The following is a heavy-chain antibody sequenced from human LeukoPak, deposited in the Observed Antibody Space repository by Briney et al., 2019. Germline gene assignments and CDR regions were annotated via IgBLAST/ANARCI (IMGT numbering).Heavy chain of an antibody. J-gene: IGHJ5*02. CDR2: INPNTGDT. CDR3: ARDMWQQFDWFDP. V-gene: IGHV1-2*02. CDR1: GYTFTAYY. D-gene: IGHD6-13*01. Sequence: ASVKVSCKTSGYTFTAYYMHWVRQTPGQGLEWMGWINPNTGDTRSAERFQGRVTMTRDSSITTIYLELTRLTSDDTAVYYCARDMWQQFDWFDPWGQGTLVTVSS.